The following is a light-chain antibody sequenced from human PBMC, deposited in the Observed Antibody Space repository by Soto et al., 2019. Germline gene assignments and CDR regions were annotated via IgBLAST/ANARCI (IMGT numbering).Light chain of an antibody. J-gene: IGKJ1*01. CDR3: QQYYSPPPT. V-gene: IGKV4-1*01. CDR1: QSVLYSSNNKNY. CDR2: WAS. Sequence: IVMTQSPDSLAVSLGERATINCKSSQSVLYSSNNKNYLAWYQQKPGQPPKLLIYWASTRESGVPDRFSGSGSGTDFTLTIRSMQAEDVAVYYCQQYYSPPPTFGQGTKVDIK.